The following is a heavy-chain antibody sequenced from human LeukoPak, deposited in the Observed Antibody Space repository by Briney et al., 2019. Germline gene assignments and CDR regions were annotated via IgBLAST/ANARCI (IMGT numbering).Heavy chain of an antibody. CDR2: IYYSGST. J-gene: IGHJ6*03. Sequence: SETLSLTCTVSGGSISSSSYYWGWIRQPPGKGLEWIGSIYYSGSTYYNPSLKSRVTISVDTSKNQFSLKLSSVTAADMAVYYCARGRSYYGSGSWGYYYYYMDVWGKGTTVTVSS. V-gene: IGHV4-39*07. CDR3: ARGRSYYGSGSWGYYYYYMDV. D-gene: IGHD3-10*01. CDR1: GGSISSSSYY.